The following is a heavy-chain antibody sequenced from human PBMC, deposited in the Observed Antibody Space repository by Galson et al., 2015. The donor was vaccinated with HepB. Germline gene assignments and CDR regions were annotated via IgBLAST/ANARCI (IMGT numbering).Heavy chain of an antibody. V-gene: IGHV5-51*01. CDR3: ARHADVRPFDY. J-gene: IGHJ4*02. Sequence: QSGAEVKKSGESLKISCQGSGYRFTDYFIGWVRQMPGKGLEWMGIIYPEDSDTIYSPSFQGQVTISVDKSINTAFLQWTSLKASDTAMYYCARHADVRPFDYWGQGTLVTVSS. CDR1: GYRFTDYF. CDR2: IYPEDSDT.